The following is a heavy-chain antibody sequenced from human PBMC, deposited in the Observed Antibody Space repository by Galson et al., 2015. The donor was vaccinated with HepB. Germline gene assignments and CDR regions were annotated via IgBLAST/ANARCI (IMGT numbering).Heavy chain of an antibody. CDR2: ITSNGGRT. CDR1: GFTFSRYA. CDR3: AKDGRMVSNNPYQPHF. Sequence: SLRLSCAASGFTFSRYAMTWVRQAPGKGLEWISSITSNGGRTFYTNSVKGRFTISRDNAKNTVVLQLSSLRPEDTAVYYCAKDGRMVSNNPYQPHFWGQGTLVSVSS. J-gene: IGHJ4*02. D-gene: IGHD1-26*01. V-gene: IGHV3-23*01.